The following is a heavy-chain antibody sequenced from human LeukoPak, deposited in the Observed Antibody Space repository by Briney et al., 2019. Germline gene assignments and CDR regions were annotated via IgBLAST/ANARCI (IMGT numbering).Heavy chain of an antibody. D-gene: IGHD2-21*02. CDR2: INPNSGGT. CDR3: ATAGSPTAAFDI. Sequence: ASVKVSCKASGYTFTGYYMHWVRQAPGQGLEWMGWINPNSGGTNYAQKFQGRVTMTSDTSITTAYMELSRLRFDDTAVYYCATAGSPTAAFDIWGQGTMVTVSS. V-gene: IGHV1-2*02. J-gene: IGHJ3*02. CDR1: GYTFTGYY.